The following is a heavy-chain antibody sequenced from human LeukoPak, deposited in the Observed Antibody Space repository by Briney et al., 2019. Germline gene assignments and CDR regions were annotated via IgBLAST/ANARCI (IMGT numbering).Heavy chain of an antibody. D-gene: IGHD6-19*01. CDR2: IYYTGST. V-gene: IGHV4-59*08. J-gene: IGHJ3*02. CDR3: AKQTDMTVAGGFRNAFDI. CDR1: GGSISPYS. Sequence: SETLSLTCTVSGGSISPYSWSWIRQSPGKGLEWIGYIYYTGSTYYNPSLKSRVTFSLAASKTQFSLKLTSVTAADTAVYYCAKQTDMTVAGGFRNAFDIWGQGTMVTVSS.